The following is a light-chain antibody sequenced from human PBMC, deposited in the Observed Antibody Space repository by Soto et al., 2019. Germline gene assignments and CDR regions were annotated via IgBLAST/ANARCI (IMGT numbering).Light chain of an antibody. CDR2: GTS. Sequence: IVLTQSPGTLSLSPGERATLSCRASQSVSATHLAWYQQKPGQAPRLLIYGTSIRASGVPERFSGGGSGTDFTLTITRLEPEDFAVYYCQQYGSSLFTFGPGTKVDIK. J-gene: IGKJ3*01. CDR3: QQYGSSLFT. CDR1: QSVSATH. V-gene: IGKV3-20*01.